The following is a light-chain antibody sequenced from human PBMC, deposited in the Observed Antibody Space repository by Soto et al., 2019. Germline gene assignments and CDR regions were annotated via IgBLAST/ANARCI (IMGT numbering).Light chain of an antibody. J-gene: IGKJ4*01. CDR1: QSVNNY. V-gene: IGKV3-11*01. Sequence: PGERATLSCRASQSVNNYLAWYQQKPGQDPRLLIYDASNRATGTPDRLSGSGSGTDFTLTISSLEPEDFAVYYCQQRNDWPLTFGGGTKVEIK. CDR2: DAS. CDR3: QQRNDWPLT.